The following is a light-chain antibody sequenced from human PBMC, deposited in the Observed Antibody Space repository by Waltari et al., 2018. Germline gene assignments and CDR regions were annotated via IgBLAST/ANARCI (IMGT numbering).Light chain of an antibody. CDR3: QHYVNLPVT. J-gene: IGKJ1*01. CDR2: DAS. CDR1: PSVGKA. Sequence: SCRASPSVGKALAWYQQRPGQAPRLLIYDASTRATGTPGRFSGSGFGTDFSLAISSLEPEDFAVYFCQHYVNLPVTFGQGTKVEI. V-gene: IGKV3D-15*02.